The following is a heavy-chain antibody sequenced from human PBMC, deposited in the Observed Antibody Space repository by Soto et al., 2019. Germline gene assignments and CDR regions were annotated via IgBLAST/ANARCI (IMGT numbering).Heavy chain of an antibody. D-gene: IGHD5-18*01. CDR3: AKGGGYSYGYTPGYYYYGMDV. J-gene: IGHJ6*02. CDR1: GFTFSSYG. V-gene: IGHV3-30*18. CDR2: ISYDGSNK. Sequence: PGGSLRLSCAASGFTFSSYGMHWVRQAPGKGLEWVAVISYDGSNKYYADSVKGRFTISRDNSKNTLYLQMNSLRAEDTAVYYCAKGGGYSYGYTPGYYYYGMDVWGQWTTVTVSS.